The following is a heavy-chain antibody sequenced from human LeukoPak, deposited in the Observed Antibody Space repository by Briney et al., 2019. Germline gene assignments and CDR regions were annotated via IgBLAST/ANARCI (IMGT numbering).Heavy chain of an antibody. D-gene: IGHD6-19*01. Sequence: GGSLRLSCAASGFTFSTYWMGWFRQAPGKGLEWLGNIKEDGSEKYYVDFVKGRFTISRDNAKNSLSLQMNSLRAEDTAVYYCARDRGWLVSDYWGQGTLVTVSS. CDR3: ARDRGWLVSDY. J-gene: IGHJ4*02. CDR1: GFTFSTYW. V-gene: IGHV3-7*03. CDR2: IKEDGSEK.